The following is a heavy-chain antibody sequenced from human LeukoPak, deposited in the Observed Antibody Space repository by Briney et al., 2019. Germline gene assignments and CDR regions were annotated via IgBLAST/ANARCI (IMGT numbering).Heavy chain of an antibody. CDR2: ISSSSSYI. CDR1: GFTFSSYS. Sequence: GGSLRLSCAASGFTFSSYSMNWVRQAPGKGLEWVSSISSSSSYIYYADSVKGRFTISRDNAKNSLYLQMNSLRAEDTAVYYCAGIAAAGDAFDIWGRGTMVTVSS. J-gene: IGHJ3*02. V-gene: IGHV3-21*01. CDR3: AGIAAAGDAFDI. D-gene: IGHD6-13*01.